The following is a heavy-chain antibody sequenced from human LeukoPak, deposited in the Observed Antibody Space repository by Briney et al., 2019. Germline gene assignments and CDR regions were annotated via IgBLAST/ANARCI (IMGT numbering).Heavy chain of an antibody. D-gene: IGHD2-8*01. Sequence: GGSLRLSCAASGFTFSNYAMNWVRQAPGKGLEWVSTISASGGNTYYADSVKGRFTISRDNSKNTLYLQMSSLRAADTAVYSCAKFCGDCPHAFCYCLDYWGQGTLVTVSS. CDR2: ISASGGNT. V-gene: IGHV3-23*01. CDR1: GFTFSNYA. J-gene: IGHJ4*02. CDR3: AKFCGDCPHAFCYCLDY.